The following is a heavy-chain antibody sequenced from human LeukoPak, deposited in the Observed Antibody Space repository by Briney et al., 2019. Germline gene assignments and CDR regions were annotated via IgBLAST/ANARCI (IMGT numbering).Heavy chain of an antibody. CDR1: GFTFEDYA. CDR3: AKDILLTAMIDY. D-gene: IGHD5-18*01. Sequence: GGSLRLSCAASGFTFEDYAMHWVRQAPGKGLEWVSLISGDGGSTYYADSVKGRFIISRDNSKNSLYLQMNSLRTEDTALYYCAKDILLTAMIDYWGQGTLVTVSS. V-gene: IGHV3-43*02. CDR2: ISGDGGST. J-gene: IGHJ4*02.